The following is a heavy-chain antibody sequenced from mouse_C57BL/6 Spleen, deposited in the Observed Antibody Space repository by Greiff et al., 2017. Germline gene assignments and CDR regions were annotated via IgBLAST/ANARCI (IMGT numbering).Heavy chain of an antibody. J-gene: IGHJ2*01. D-gene: IGHD1-1*01. V-gene: IGHV5-17*01. Sequence: DVMLVESGGGLVKPGGSLKLSCAASGFTFSDYGMHWVRQAPEKGLEWVAYISSGSSTIYYADTVKGRFTISRDNAKNTLFLQMTSLRSEDTAMYYCARPGDTTVVEGNYFDYWGQGTTLTVSS. CDR3: ARPGDTTVVEGNYFDY. CDR2: ISSGSSTI. CDR1: GFTFSDYG.